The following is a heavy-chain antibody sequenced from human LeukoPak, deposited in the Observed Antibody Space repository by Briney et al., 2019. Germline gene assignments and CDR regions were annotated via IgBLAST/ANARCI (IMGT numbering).Heavy chain of an antibody. CDR3: ARDSSIAVAGLVDY. D-gene: IGHD6-19*01. Sequence: HPGGSLRLSCAASGFTFSRYAMHWVRQAPGKGLEYVSAISSNGGSTYYANSVKGRFTISRDNSKNTLYLQMGSLRAEDMAVYYCARDSSIAVAGLVDYWGQGTLVTVSS. CDR1: GFTFSRYA. J-gene: IGHJ4*02. V-gene: IGHV3-64*01. CDR2: ISSNGGST.